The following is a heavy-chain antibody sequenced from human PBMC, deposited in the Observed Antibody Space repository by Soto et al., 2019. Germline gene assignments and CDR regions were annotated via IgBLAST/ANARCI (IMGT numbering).Heavy chain of an antibody. CDR3: ARAHRIVGATMYYFDY. V-gene: IGHV1-69*02. J-gene: IGHJ4*02. D-gene: IGHD1-26*01. CDR1: GGTFSSYT. CDR2: IIPILGIA. Sequence: SVKVSCKASGGTFSSYTISWVLQAPGQGLEWMGRIIPILGIANYAQKFQGRVTITADKSTSTAYMELSSLRSEDTAVYYCARAHRIVGATMYYFDYWGQGTLVTVSS.